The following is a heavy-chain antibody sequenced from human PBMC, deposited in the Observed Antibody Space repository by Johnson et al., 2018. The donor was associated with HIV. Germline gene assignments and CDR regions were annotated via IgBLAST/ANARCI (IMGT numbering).Heavy chain of an antibody. Sequence: QVQLVESGGGVVQPGKSLRLSCAASGFTFSSSAMHWVRQAPGQGLQWVALISYDGSIKYFADSVKGRFTISRDNSKNTLHLQMNSLRPEDTAVYYCAKHPDAFDIWGQGTMVTVSS. J-gene: IGHJ3*02. CDR2: ISYDGSIK. V-gene: IGHV3-30-3*02. CDR3: AKHPDAFDI. CDR1: GFTFSSSA.